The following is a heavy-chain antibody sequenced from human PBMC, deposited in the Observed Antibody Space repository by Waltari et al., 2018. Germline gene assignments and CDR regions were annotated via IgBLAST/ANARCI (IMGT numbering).Heavy chain of an antibody. J-gene: IGHJ4*02. D-gene: IGHD4-17*01. CDR3: ASQASGDYVSRSSHY. CDR1: GYSISSGYY. Sequence: QVQLQESGPGLVKPSETLSLTCAVSGYSISSGYYWGWIRQPPGKGLEWIGSIYHTGSTYYNPSLKRPVTISVDPSTTQFSLKLTSVTAADTAVYYCASQASGDYVSRSSHYWGQGTLVPFSS. CDR2: IYHTGST. V-gene: IGHV4-38-2*01.